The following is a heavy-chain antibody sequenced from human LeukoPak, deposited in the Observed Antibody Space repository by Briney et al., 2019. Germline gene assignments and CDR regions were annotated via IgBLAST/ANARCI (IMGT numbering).Heavy chain of an antibody. J-gene: IGHJ6*02. D-gene: IGHD3-9*01. Sequence: GASVKVSCKASGYTFTSYAMNWVRQAPGQGLEWMGWINTNTGNPTYAQGFTGRFVFSLDTSVSTAYLQISSLKAEDTAVYYCAREASAGYVSFYYYGMNVWGPGTTVTVSS. V-gene: IGHV7-4-1*02. CDR1: GYTFTSYA. CDR3: AREASAGYVSFYYYGMNV. CDR2: INTNTGNP.